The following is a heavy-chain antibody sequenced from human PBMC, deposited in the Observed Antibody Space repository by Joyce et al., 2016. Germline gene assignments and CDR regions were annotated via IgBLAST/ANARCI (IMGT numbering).Heavy chain of an antibody. V-gene: IGHV6-1*01. J-gene: IGHJ4*02. CDR1: GDSVSSNSAA. D-gene: IGHD3-22*01. CDR3: ARAGYYHTSGYYYPNFDY. Sequence: QVQLQQSGPGLVKPSQTLSLTCAISGDSVSSNSAAWNWIRQSPSRVLVGLGSTYYRSKWYNDYAVTLKSRITINPDTPKNQFSLQLNSVTPEDAAVYYCARAGYYHTSGYYYPNFDYWGPGTLVTVSS. CDR2: TYYRSKWYN.